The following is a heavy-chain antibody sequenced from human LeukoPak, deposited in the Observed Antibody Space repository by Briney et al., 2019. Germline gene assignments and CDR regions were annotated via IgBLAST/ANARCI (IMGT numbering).Heavy chain of an antibody. Sequence: GGSLRLSFVASGFTFNNNWMHWVRQAPGKGLVWVSRINNDGSTTSYADSVKGRFTISRDNAKNTLYLQMNNLRAEDTAVYYCARDLSFGAPYNWFDPWGQGTLVTVSS. CDR2: INNDGSTT. V-gene: IGHV3-74*01. J-gene: IGHJ5*02. CDR3: ARDLSFGAPYNWFDP. CDR1: GFTFNNNW. D-gene: IGHD3-10*01.